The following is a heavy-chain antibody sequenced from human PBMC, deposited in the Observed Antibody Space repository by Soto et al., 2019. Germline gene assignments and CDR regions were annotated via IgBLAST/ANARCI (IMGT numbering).Heavy chain of an antibody. J-gene: IGHJ3*02. D-gene: IGHD3-3*01. CDR2: IYYSGST. CDR3: ARQEAYHGFWSGYSLASFDI. CDR1: GGSISSSSYY. Sequence: QLQLQESGPGLVKPSETLSLTCTVSGGSISSSSYYWGWIRQPPGKGLEWIGSIYYSGSTYYNPSLKSRVTISVDTSKNQFSLKLSSVTAADTAVYYCARQEAYHGFWSGYSLASFDIWGQGTMVTVSS. V-gene: IGHV4-39*01.